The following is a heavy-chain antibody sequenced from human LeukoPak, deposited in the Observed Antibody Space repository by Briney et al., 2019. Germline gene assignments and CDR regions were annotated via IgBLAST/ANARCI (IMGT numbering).Heavy chain of an antibody. CDR2: IYSDGTT. D-gene: IGHD6-13*01. CDR1: GFTFSSYA. Sequence: GGSLRLSCAASGFTFSSYAFHWVRQAPGKGLEWVSVIYSDGTTYNADSVKGRFTISRDNSKNTLYLQINSLRAEDTAVYYCARGIAAAGTGLFNWGQGTLLTVSS. J-gene: IGHJ4*02. V-gene: IGHV3-53*01. CDR3: ARGIAAAGTGLFN.